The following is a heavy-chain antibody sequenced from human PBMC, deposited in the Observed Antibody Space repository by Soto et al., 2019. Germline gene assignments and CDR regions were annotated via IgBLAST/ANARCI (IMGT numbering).Heavy chain of an antibody. V-gene: IGHV1-18*01. D-gene: IGHD1-7*01. Sequence: QVQLVQSGGEVKKPGASVKVSCKASGYTFTTSGVSWVRQAPGQGLEWMGWVSGYKGNTKYEEKFHDRVTMTTDTSTSTAYRESRSLTTDDTAVYYCPRAGELPYYYYGMDVWGQGTTVIVSS. CDR2: VSGYKGNT. J-gene: IGHJ6*02. CDR3: PRAGELPYYYYGMDV. CDR1: GYTFTTSG.